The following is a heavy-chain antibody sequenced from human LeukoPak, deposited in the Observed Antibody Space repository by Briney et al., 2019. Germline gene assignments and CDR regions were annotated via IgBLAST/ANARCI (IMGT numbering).Heavy chain of an antibody. D-gene: IGHD2-8*02. CDR2: IYYSGST. J-gene: IGHJ6*02. V-gene: IGHV4-59*08. CDR1: GGSISSYY. CDR3: ARLSTGHGMDV. Sequence: SETLSLTCTVSGGSISSYYWSWIRQPPGKGLEWIGYIYYSGSTNYNPSLKSRVTISVDTSKNQFSLKLSSVTAADTAVYYCARLSTGHGMDVWGQGTTVTVSS.